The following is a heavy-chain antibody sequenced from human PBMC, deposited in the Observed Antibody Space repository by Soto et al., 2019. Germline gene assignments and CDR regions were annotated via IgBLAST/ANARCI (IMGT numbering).Heavy chain of an antibody. J-gene: IGHJ4*02. V-gene: IGHV2-26*01. D-gene: IGHD6-13*01. Sequence: SGPTLVNPTETLTLTCTVSGFSLSNARMGVSWIRRPPRKALEWLAHIFSNDEKSYSTSLKSRLTISKDTSKSQVVLTMTNMDPVDTATYYCARDSSSWLYFDYWGQGTLVTVSS. CDR2: IFSNDEK. CDR1: GFSLSNARMG. CDR3: ARDSSSWLYFDY.